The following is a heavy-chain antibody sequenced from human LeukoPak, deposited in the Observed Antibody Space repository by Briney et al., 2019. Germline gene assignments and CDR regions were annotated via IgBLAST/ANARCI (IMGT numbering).Heavy chain of an antibody. CDR3: ARGPLGAAVDY. J-gene: IGHJ4*02. CDR2: IYYSGST. V-gene: IGHV4-59*01. CDR1: GGSISSYY. D-gene: IGHD1-26*01. Sequence: NPSETLSLTCTVSGGSISSYYWSWIRQPPGKGLEWIGYIYYSGSTNYNPSLKSRVTISVDTSKNQFSLKLSSVTAADTAVYYCARGPLGAAVDYWGQGTLVTVSS.